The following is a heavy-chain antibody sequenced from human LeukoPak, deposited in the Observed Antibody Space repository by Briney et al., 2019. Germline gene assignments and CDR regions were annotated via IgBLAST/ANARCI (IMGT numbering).Heavy chain of an antibody. CDR2: ISDSGANT. D-gene: IGHD5-12*01. Sequence: GGSLRLSCAASGFTFSTYAMSWVRQAPGKGLEWVSTISDSGANTYYADSVRGRFTISRDNSKNTLYLQMNSLRAEDTAVYYCARNENSGWGYFDYWGQGTLVTVSS. CDR3: ARNENSGWGYFDY. J-gene: IGHJ4*02. V-gene: IGHV3-23*01. CDR1: GFTFSTYA.